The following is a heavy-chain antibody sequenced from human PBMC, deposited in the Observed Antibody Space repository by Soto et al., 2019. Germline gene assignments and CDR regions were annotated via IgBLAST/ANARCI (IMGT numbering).Heavy chain of an antibody. J-gene: IGHJ5*02. V-gene: IGHV4-59*12. CDR3: ASVGSDYDNSGYYLP. D-gene: IGHD3-22*01. Sequence: KTSETLSLTCTVSGGSISSYYWSWIRQPPGKGLEWIGYIYYSGSTNYNPSLKSRVTISVDTSKNQFSLRLKSVTAADTAVYYCASVGSDYDNSGYYLPWGPGTLVTVSS. CDR2: IYYSGST. CDR1: GGSISSYY.